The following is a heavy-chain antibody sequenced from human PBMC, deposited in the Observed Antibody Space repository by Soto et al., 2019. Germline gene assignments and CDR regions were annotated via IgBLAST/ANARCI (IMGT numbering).Heavy chain of an antibody. CDR1: GGSFSGYY. CDR2: INHSGST. CDR3: ARGWLTMVRVPHLDY. Sequence: SETLSLTCAVYGGSFSGYYWSWIRQPPGKGLEWIGEINHSGSTNYNPSLKSRVTISVDTSKNQFSLKLSSVTAADTAVYYCARGWLTMVRVPHLDYWGQGTLVTVSS. V-gene: IGHV4-34*01. J-gene: IGHJ4*02. D-gene: IGHD3-10*01.